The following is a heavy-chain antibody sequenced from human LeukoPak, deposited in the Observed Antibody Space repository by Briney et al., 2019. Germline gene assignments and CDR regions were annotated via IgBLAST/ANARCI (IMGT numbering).Heavy chain of an antibody. D-gene: IGHD3-22*01. CDR1: GFTFSSYA. CDR3: VKADYGSGYSNAFDM. V-gene: IGHV3-23*01. Sequence: GGSLRLSCAASGFTFSSYAMSWVRQAPGKGLEWVSDISGSGGSTYYADSVKGRFTISRDNSKNTLYLQMNSLRAEDTAVYYCVKADYGSGYSNAFDMWGQGTMVTVSS. J-gene: IGHJ3*02. CDR2: ISGSGGST.